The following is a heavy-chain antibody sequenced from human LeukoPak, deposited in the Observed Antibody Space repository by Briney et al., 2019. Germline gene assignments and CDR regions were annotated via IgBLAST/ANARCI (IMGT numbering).Heavy chain of an antibody. Sequence: KPSETLSLTCTVSGGAISSYYWGWVRQPPREGLEWIGYIYSSGSAIYNPSLKSRVTISEDTSKNQFSLKLSSVTAADTAVYYCARHGGGYDYDYWGQGTLVTVSS. D-gene: IGHD5-12*01. J-gene: IGHJ4*02. CDR2: IYSSGSA. V-gene: IGHV4-59*08. CDR1: GGAISSYY. CDR3: ARHGGGYDYDY.